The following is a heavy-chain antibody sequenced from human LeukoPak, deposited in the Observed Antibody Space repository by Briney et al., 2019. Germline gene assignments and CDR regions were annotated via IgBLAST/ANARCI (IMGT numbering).Heavy chain of an antibody. CDR3: AKSTVTTPYTYLFDY. D-gene: IGHD4-11*01. V-gene: IGHV3-30-3*02. Sequence: GGSLRLSCAASGFTFSSYAMHWVRQAPGKGLEWVAVVSYDGSNKYYADSVKGRFTISRDNSKNTLYLQMNSLRAEDTAVYYCAKSTVTTPYTYLFDYWGQGTLVTVSS. CDR1: GFTFSSYA. CDR2: VSYDGSNK. J-gene: IGHJ4*02.